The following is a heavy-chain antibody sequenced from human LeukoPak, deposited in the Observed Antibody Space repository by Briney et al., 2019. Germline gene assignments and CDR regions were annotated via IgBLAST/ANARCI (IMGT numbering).Heavy chain of an antibody. Sequence: SVKVSCKASGGTFSSCAISWVRQAPGQGLEWMGGIIPIFGTANYAQKFQGRVTITTDESTSTAYMELSSLRSEDTAVYYCASEVRYCSGGSCSFDPWGQGTLVTVSS. D-gene: IGHD2-15*01. V-gene: IGHV1-69*05. CDR1: GGTFSSCA. CDR2: IIPIFGTA. J-gene: IGHJ5*02. CDR3: ASEVRYCSGGSCSFDP.